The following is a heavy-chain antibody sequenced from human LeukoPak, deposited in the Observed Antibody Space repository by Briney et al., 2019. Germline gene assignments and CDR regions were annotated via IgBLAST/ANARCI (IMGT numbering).Heavy chain of an antibody. J-gene: IGHJ6*02. V-gene: IGHV3-21*01. CDR2: ISSSSSYI. CDR3: ARDLCSSTSCYTVDYYYYGMDV. D-gene: IGHD2-2*02. Sequence: GGSLRLSCAASGFTFSSYSMNWVRQAPGKGLEWVSSISSSSSYIYYADSVKGRFTISRDNAKNSLYLQMNSLRAEDTAVYYCARDLCSSTSCYTVDYYYYGMDVWGQGTTVTVSS. CDR1: GFTFSSYS.